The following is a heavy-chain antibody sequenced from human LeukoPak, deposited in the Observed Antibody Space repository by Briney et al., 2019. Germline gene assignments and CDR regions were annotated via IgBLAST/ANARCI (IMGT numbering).Heavy chain of an antibody. CDR3: AKRGVVTRVILVGFHKEAYYFDS. CDR2: ISDSGGRT. J-gene: IGHJ4*02. CDR1: GVTLTNYG. V-gene: IGHV3-23*01. D-gene: IGHD3-22*01. Sequence: QPGGSLRLSCAVSGVTLTNYGMSWVRQSPGRGLEWVAGISDSGGRTNYADSVKGRFTISRDNPKNTLYLQMNSLRAEDTAVYFCAKRGVVTRVILVGFHKEAYYFDSWGQGALVTVSS.